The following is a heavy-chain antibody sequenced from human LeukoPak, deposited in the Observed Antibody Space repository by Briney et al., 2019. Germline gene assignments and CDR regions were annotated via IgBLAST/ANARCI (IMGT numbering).Heavy chain of an antibody. V-gene: IGHV4-39*01. D-gene: IGHD4-11*01. CDR3: ARHGGTRVTLVQVYYFDY. J-gene: IGHJ4*02. Sequence: PSETLSLTCTVSGGSINSYYWGWIRQPPGKGLEWIGSIYYSGGTYYSPSLKSRVTISVDTSKNQFSLKLSSVTAADTAVYYCARHGGTRVTLVQVYYFDYWGQGTLVTVSS. CDR2: IYYSGGT. CDR1: GGSINSYY.